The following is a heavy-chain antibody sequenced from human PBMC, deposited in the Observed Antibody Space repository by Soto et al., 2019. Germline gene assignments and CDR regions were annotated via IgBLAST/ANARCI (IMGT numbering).Heavy chain of an antibody. Sequence: SETLSLTCTVSGGSISSYYWSWIRQPPGKGLEWIGYIYYSGSTNYNPSLKSRVTISVDTSKNQFSLKLSSVTAADTAVYYCARGTGSGWSDYWGQGTLVTVSS. CDR1: GGSISSYY. CDR3: ARGTGSGWSDY. D-gene: IGHD6-19*01. CDR2: IYYSGST. V-gene: IGHV4-59*01. J-gene: IGHJ4*02.